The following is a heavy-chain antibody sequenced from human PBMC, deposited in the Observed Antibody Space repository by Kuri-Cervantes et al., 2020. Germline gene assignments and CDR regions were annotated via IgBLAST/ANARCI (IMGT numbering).Heavy chain of an antibody. D-gene: IGHD3-22*01. CDR2: ISYDGSNK. Sequence: GESLKISCAASGFTFSSYGMHWVRQAPGKGLEWVAVISYDGSNKYYADSVKGRFTISRDNSKNTLYLQMNSLRAEDTAVYYCAKDLYYYDSSGYCDYWGQGTLVTVSS. V-gene: IGHV3-30*18. CDR1: GFTFSSYG. J-gene: IGHJ4*02. CDR3: AKDLYYYDSSGYCDY.